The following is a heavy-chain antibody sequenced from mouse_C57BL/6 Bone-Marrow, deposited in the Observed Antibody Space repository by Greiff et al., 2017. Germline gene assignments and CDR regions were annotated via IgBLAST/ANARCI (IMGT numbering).Heavy chain of an antibody. CDR3: ARGVPCDY. CDR1: GYTFTSYW. CDR2: IDPSDSYT. V-gene: IGHV1-59*01. Sequence: QVQLQQSGAELVRPGPSVKLSCKASGYTFTSYWMHWVKQRPGQGLEWIGVIDPSDSYTNYNQKFKGKATLTVDTSSSTAYMQLSSLTSEDSAVYYCARGVPCDYWGQGTTLTVSS. J-gene: IGHJ2*01.